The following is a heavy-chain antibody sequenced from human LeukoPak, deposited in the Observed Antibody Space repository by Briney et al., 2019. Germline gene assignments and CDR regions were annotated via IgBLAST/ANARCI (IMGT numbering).Heavy chain of an antibody. D-gene: IGHD1-20*01. Sequence: PGGSLRLSCAASGFTFSSYSMNWVRQAPGKGLEWVSSISSSSSYIYYADSVKGRFTISRDNAKNSLYLQMNSLRAEDAAVYYCASIYNWNDDWFDPWGQGTLVTVSS. V-gene: IGHV3-21*01. CDR3: ASIYNWNDDWFDP. CDR2: ISSSSSYI. J-gene: IGHJ5*02. CDR1: GFTFSSYS.